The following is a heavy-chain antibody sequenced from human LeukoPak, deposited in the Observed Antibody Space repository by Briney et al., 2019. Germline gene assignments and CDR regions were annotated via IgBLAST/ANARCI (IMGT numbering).Heavy chain of an antibody. Sequence: NSSPTLSLTCTVSGGSISSGGYYWSWIRQPPGKGLEWIWSIYHSGNTYYNPSLKSRVTISVDTSKNQFSPKLSSVTAADTAVYYCARVQRGYSGRTTPQNNWFDPWGQGTLVTVSS. CDR1: GGSISSGGYY. J-gene: IGHJ5*02. V-gene: IGHV4-39*07. CDR3: ARVQRGYSGRTTPQNNWFDP. CDR2: IYHSGNT. D-gene: IGHD5-12*01.